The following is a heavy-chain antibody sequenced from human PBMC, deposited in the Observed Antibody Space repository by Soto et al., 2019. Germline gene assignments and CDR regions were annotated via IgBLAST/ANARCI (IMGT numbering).Heavy chain of an antibody. CDR3: ARHHDS. J-gene: IGHJ4*02. V-gene: IGHV4-59*08. Sequence: SETLSLTCTVSGDSISTDYWSWIRQSPGKGLEWIGFIYYGGSTNYNPSLKSRVTISVDTSKNQFSLKLSSVTAADTAVYYCARHHDSWGQGTLVTVSS. CDR1: GDSISTDY. CDR2: IYYGGST.